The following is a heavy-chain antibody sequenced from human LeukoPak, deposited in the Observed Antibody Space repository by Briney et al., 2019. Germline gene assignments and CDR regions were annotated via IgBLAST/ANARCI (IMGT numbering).Heavy chain of an antibody. CDR2: IYYSGST. J-gene: IGHJ6*02. CDR1: GGSISSSSYY. D-gene: IGHD3-10*01. CDR3: AKDLYYYGSGHSSMDV. V-gene: IGHV4-39*07. Sequence: SETLSLTCTVSGGSISSSSYYWGWIRQPPGKGLEWIGSIYYSGSTYYNPSLKSRVTISVDTSKNQFSLKLSSVTAADTAVYYCAKDLYYYGSGHSSMDVWGQGTTVTVSS.